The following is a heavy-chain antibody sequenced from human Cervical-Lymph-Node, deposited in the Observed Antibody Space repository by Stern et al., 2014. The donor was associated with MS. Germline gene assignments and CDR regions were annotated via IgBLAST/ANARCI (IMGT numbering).Heavy chain of an antibody. CDR2: ITNVGST. Sequence: EVKLVESGGGVIQPGGSLRLSCTASGFTVSRDYMTWVRQAPGKGRARVSLITNVGSTFYTDSVKGRFTISRDDSKNTVYLHMTSLRAEDTAMYYCARDTSSPERSDWWGQGTLVTVSS. J-gene: IGHJ4*02. CDR3: ARDTSSPERSDW. V-gene: IGHV3-53*01. CDR1: GFTVSRDY. D-gene: IGHD1-1*01.